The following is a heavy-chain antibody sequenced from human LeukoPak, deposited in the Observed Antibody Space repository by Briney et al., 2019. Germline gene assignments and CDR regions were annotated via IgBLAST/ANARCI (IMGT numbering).Heavy chain of an antibody. V-gene: IGHV3-23*01. Sequence: HPGGSLRLSCAASGFTFSSYAMSWVRQAPGKGLEWVSAISGSGGSTYYADSVKGRLTISRDNSKNTLYLQMNSLRAEDKAVYYCAKDKGGLYFDFWGQGTLVTVSS. CDR2: ISGSGGST. CDR3: AKDKGGLYFDF. D-gene: IGHD3-16*01. CDR1: GFTFSSYA. J-gene: IGHJ4*02.